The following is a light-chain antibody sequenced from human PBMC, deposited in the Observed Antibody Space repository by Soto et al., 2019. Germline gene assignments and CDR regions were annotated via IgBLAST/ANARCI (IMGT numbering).Light chain of an antibody. CDR2: AAS. CDR3: QQRSNWRT. J-gene: IGKJ4*01. V-gene: IGKV3-11*01. Sequence: IVLTQSPATLSLSPGERATLSCRASQSVSSYLAWYQQKPGQAPRLLIYAASNRATGIPARFGGSGSGTDITLTISSLAAEDFAVYCCQQRSNWRTFGGGTKGDNK. CDR1: QSVSSY.